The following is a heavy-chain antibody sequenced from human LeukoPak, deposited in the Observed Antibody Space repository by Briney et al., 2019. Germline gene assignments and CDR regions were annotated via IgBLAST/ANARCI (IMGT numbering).Heavy chain of an antibody. CDR2: ISYDGSNK. J-gene: IGHJ6*02. Sequence: PGGSLRLSCAASGFTFNSYGMHWVRQAPGKGLEWVAVISYDGSNKYYADSVKGRFTISRDNSKNTLYLQMNSLRAEDTAVYYCAKEGYDSSGYSGYYGMDVWGQGTTVTVSS. D-gene: IGHD3-22*01. CDR3: AKEGYDSSGYSGYYGMDV. V-gene: IGHV3-30*18. CDR1: GFTFNSYG.